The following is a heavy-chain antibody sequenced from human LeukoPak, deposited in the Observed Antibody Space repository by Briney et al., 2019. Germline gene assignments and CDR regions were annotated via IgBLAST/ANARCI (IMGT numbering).Heavy chain of an antibody. Sequence: PSETLSLTCAVYRGSFSGYYWIWIRQSPGKGLEWIGEINHSGTTNYNPSLKSRVTISIDTSKNQFSLKLSSVTAADTAVYYCARGPTIDYDILIGYYYFDYWGQGTLVTVAS. D-gene: IGHD3-9*01. CDR1: RGSFSGYY. CDR3: ARGPTIDYDILIGYYYFDY. CDR2: INHSGTT. V-gene: IGHV4-34*01. J-gene: IGHJ4*02.